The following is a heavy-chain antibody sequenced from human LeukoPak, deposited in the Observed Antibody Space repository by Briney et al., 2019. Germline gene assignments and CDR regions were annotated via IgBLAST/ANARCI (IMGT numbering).Heavy chain of an antibody. J-gene: IGHJ5*02. V-gene: IGHV3-73*01. Sequence: GGSLRLSCAASGFTFSGSAIHWVRQSSGKGLEGVGQIDKKDKGYATATAYAASVKGRFTISRDDSINPAYLQMKSLKTEDTALYYCTRDSGTYNWFDPWGQGTLVTVSS. CDR1: GFTFSGSA. CDR3: TRDSGTYNWFDP. CDR2: IDKKDKGYATAT. D-gene: IGHD1-26*01.